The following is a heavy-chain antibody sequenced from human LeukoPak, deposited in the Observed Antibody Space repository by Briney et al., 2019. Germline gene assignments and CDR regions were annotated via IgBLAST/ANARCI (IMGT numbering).Heavy chain of an antibody. CDR1: GFTLSSSG. CDR3: AGDRATVSRYYFDY. Sequence: GGSLRLSCAVYGFTLSSSGMSWVRQAPGKGLEWDSSISSSSSHINYADSVKGRFTISRHNAKNSLYLQINSLRAEDTAVYYCAGDRATVSRYYFDYWGQGTLVTVSS. D-gene: IGHD4-17*01. J-gene: IGHJ4*02. V-gene: IGHV3-21*01. CDR2: ISSSSSHI.